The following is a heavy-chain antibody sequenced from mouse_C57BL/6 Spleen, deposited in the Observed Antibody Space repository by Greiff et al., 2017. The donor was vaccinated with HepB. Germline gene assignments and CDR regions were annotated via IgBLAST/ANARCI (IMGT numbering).Heavy chain of an antibody. CDR2: ISYDGSN. V-gene: IGHV3-6*01. J-gene: IGHJ2*01. Sequence: VQLKESGPGLVKPSQSLSLTCSVTGYSITSGYYWTWIRQFPGNKLEWMGYISYDGSNNYNPSLKNRISITRDTSKNQFFLKWNSVTTEDTATYYCAREGYGSSFDYWGQGTTLTVSS. CDR3: AREGYGSSFDY. CDR1: GYSITSGYY. D-gene: IGHD1-1*01.